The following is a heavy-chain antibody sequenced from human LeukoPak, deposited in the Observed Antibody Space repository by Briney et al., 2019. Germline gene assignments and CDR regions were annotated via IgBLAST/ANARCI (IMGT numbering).Heavy chain of an antibody. J-gene: IGHJ4*02. D-gene: IGHD3-10*01. CDR2: ISYDGSNK. CDR3: AKSITMVSYYFDY. Sequence: VISYDGSNKYYAASVNGRFTISRDNSKNTLYLQMNSLRAEDTAVYYCAKSITMVSYYFDYWGQGTLVTVSS. V-gene: IGHV3-30*18.